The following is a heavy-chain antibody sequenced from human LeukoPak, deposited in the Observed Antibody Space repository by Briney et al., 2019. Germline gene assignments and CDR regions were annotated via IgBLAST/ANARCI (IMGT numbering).Heavy chain of an antibody. Sequence: PSETLSLTCAVYGGSFSGYYWSWIRQPPGKGLEWIGEINHSGSTNYNPPLKSRVTISVDTSKNQFSLKLSSVTAPDTAVYYCARSFCSGGSCYSVPYYYYGMDVWGQGTTVTVSS. J-gene: IGHJ6*02. CDR2: INHSGST. CDR3: ARSFCSGGSCYSVPYYYYGMDV. V-gene: IGHV4-34*01. CDR1: GGSFSGYY. D-gene: IGHD2-15*01.